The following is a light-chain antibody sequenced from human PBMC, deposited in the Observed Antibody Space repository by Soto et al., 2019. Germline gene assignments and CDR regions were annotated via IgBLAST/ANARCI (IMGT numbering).Light chain of an antibody. J-gene: IGKJ5*01. CDR2: DAS. CDR1: QTISTW. V-gene: IGKV1-5*01. CDR3: QQSETYPLT. Sequence: DIQMTQSPSTLSASVGDRVTITSRASQTISTWLAWYQHKPGKAPNLLIYDASTLMSGVPSRFSGSGSGTEFTLTISSLQPGDFATYYCQQSETYPLTFGQGTRLAVK.